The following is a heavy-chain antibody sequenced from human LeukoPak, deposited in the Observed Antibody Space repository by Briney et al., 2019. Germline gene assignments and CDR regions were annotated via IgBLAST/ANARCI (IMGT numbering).Heavy chain of an antibody. CDR2: IGTAGDT. V-gene: IGHV3-13*01. D-gene: IGHD2-8*01. Sequence: GGSLRPSCAASGFTFSSYDMHWVRQATGKGLEWVSAIGTAGDTYYPGSVKGRFTISRENAKNSLYLQMNSLRAGDTAVYYCARGLMSLDAFDIWGQGTMVTVSS. CDR1: GFTFSSYD. CDR3: ARGLMSLDAFDI. J-gene: IGHJ3*02.